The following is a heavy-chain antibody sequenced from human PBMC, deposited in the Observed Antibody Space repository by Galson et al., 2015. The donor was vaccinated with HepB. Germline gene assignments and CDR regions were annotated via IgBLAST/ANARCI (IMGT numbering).Heavy chain of an antibody. D-gene: IGHD1-1*01. Sequence: SVKVSCKASGFTFTSSAVQWVRQARGQRLEWIGWIDVGSGNTNYAQKFQERVTITRDISTSTAYMELSSLRSEDTAVYYCGGAQLEAGFDIWGQGTMVTVSS. CDR1: GFTFTSSA. J-gene: IGHJ3*02. CDR2: IDVGSGNT. V-gene: IGHV1-58*01. CDR3: GGAQLEAGFDI.